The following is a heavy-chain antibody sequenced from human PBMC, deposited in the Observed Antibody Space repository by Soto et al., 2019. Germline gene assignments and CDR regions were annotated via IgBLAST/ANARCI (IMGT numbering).Heavy chain of an antibody. CDR3: ARLGCSGGSCYVFGY. V-gene: IGHV3-30-3*01. Sequence: GGSLRLSCAASGFTFSSYAMHWVRRAPGKGLEWVAVISYDGSNKYYADSVKGRFTISRDNSKNTLYLQMNSLRAEDTAVYYCARLGCSGGSCYVFGYWGQGTLVTVSS. J-gene: IGHJ4*02. CDR2: ISYDGSNK. CDR1: GFTFSSYA. D-gene: IGHD2-15*01.